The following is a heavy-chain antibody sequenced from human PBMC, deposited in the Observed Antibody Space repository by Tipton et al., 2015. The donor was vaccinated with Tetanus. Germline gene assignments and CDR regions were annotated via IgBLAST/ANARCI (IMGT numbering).Heavy chain of an antibody. V-gene: IGHV3-21*01. CDR1: GFEFSSYS. CDR2: ISTSSSYK. D-gene: IGHD6-6*01. Sequence: SLRLSCAASGFEFSSYSMSWVRQSPGKGLEWVSSISTSSSYKKYADSVRGRFTISRDNVKNSLYLEMSSLRGEDTAVYFCAREQDLPIIDSHSSAVFDYWGQGTQVTVSS. J-gene: IGHJ4*02. CDR3: AREQDLPIIDSHSSAVFDY.